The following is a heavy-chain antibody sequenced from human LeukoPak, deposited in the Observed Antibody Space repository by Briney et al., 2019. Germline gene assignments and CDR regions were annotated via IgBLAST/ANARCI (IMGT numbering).Heavy chain of an antibody. J-gene: IGHJ4*02. Sequence: SETLSLTCTVSGGSISSYYWSWIRQPPGKGLEWIGYIYYSGSTNYNPSLKSRVTISVDTSKNQFSLKLSSVTAADTAVYYCARPVAGSFDYWGQGTLVTVSS. CDR3: ARPVAGSFDY. CDR1: GGSISSYY. CDR2: IYYSGST. D-gene: IGHD6-19*01. V-gene: IGHV4-59*12.